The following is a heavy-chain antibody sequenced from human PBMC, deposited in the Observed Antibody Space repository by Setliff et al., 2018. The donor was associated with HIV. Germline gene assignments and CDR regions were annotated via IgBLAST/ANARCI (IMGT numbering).Heavy chain of an antibody. J-gene: IGHJ4*02. D-gene: IGHD1-26*01. Sequence: GGSLRLSCAASGFPFSTYAMNWVRQAPGKGLEWVSAISDSGDNTYYADSVKGRFTISRDNSKNTVYLQMNSLRADDTAVYFCARLAHPRYSGNYYGTSAGTFDYWGQGTLVTVSS. CDR3: ARLAHPRYSGNYYGTSAGTFDY. V-gene: IGHV3-23*01. CDR1: GFPFSTYA. CDR2: ISDSGDNT.